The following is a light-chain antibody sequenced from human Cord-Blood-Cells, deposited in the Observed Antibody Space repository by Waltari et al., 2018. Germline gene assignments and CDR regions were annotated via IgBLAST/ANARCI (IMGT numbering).Light chain of an antibody. V-gene: IGKV3-11*01. CDR1: QSVSSY. CDR2: DAS. J-gene: IGKJ3*01. CDR3: QQRSNWPT. Sequence: EIVLTQSPATLSLSPGERVTISCRASQSVSSYLAWYQQKPGKAPRLLIYDASNRATGIPARFSGSGSGTYFTLTISSLEPEDFAVYYCQQRSNWPTFGPGTKVDIK.